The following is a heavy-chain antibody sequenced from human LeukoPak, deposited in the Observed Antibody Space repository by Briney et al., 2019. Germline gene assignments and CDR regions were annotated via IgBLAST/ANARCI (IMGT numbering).Heavy chain of an antibody. CDR3: ARDISEQWLVPSYYYYGMDV. J-gene: IGHJ6*04. D-gene: IGHD6-19*01. CDR1: GYTFTSYG. V-gene: IGHV1-18*04. CDR2: ISAYNGNT. Sequence: GASVKVSCKASGYTFTSYGISWVRQAPGQGLEWMGWISAYNGNTNYAQKLQGRVTMTIDTSTSTAYMELRSLRSDDTAVYYCARDISEQWLVPSYYYYGMDVWGKGTTVTVSS.